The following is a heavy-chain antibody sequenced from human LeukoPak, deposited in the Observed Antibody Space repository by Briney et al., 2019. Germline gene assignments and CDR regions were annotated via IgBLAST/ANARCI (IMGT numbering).Heavy chain of an antibody. CDR2: ISYDGSNK. CDR3: AKAFGRSSSWSPIDY. CDR1: GFIFSSYG. V-gene: IGHV3-30*18. D-gene: IGHD6-13*01. J-gene: IGHJ4*02. Sequence: PGRSLRLSCAASGFIFSSYGMHWVRQAPGKGLEWVAFISYDGSNKYYADSVKGRFTISRDNSKNTLYLQMNSLRAEDTAVYYCAKAFGRSSSWSPIDYWGQGTLVTVSS.